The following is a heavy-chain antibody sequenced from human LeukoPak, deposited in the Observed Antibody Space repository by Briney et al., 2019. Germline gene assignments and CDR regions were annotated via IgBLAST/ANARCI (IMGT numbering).Heavy chain of an antibody. CDR3: ARTAARRFDY. CDR2: INPTGGST. Sequence: GSSVKVSCKASGGTFNSYAITWVRQAPGQGLEWMGIINPTGGSTTYAQKFQGRVTMTRDTSTSTVYMELSSLRSDDTAVYYCARTAARRFDYWGQGTLVTVSS. CDR1: GGTFNSYA. D-gene: IGHD6-6*01. V-gene: IGHV1-46*02. J-gene: IGHJ4*02.